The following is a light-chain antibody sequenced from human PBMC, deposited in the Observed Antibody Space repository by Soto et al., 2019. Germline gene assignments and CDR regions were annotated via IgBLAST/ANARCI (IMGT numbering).Light chain of an antibody. J-gene: IGLJ2*01. V-gene: IGLV3-25*02. CDR2: KDN. Sequence: SYELTQAPSVSVSPGQTARITCSGDALPKQYTSWYQQKPGQAPVLVIYKDNERPSGIPGRFSGSTSGTTVTLTISGVQAEDEGDYYCQSADSSGSVVVFGGGTKLNVL. CDR3: QSADSSGSVVV. CDR1: ALPKQY.